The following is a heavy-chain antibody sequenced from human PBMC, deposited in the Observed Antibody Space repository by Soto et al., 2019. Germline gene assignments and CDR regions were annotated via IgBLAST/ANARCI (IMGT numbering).Heavy chain of an antibody. Sequence: SETLSLTCTVSGGSISSGNYYWSWIRQPPGKGLEWIGFISYSGSTYYSVSLKSRVTISVDTSKNQFSLNLSFVTAADTAVYYCATMGTPATGLYYFDYWGQGTLVTSPQ. CDR1: GGSISSGNYY. D-gene: IGHD2-15*01. CDR3: ATMGTPATGLYYFDY. V-gene: IGHV4-30-4*01. J-gene: IGHJ4*02. CDR2: ISYSGST.